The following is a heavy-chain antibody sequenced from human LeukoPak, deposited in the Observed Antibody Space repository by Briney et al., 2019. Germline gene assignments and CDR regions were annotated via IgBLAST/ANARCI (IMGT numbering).Heavy chain of an antibody. V-gene: IGHV1-18*01. J-gene: IGHJ4*02. D-gene: IGHD5-24*01. Sequence: ASVKVSCKASGYTFTSYGISWVRQAPGQGLEWMGWISAYNGNTNYAQKLQGRVTMTTDTSTSTACMELRSLRSDDTAVYYCARDWEDGYNSPDYWGQGTLVTVSS. CDR2: ISAYNGNT. CDR1: GYTFTSYG. CDR3: ARDWEDGYNSPDY.